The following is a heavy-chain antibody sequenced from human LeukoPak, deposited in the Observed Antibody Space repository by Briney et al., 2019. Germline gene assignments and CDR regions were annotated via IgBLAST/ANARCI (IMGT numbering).Heavy chain of an antibody. D-gene: IGHD2-2*01. CDR2: IRGSGVST. J-gene: IGHJ4*02. Sequence: GGSLRLSCAASGFNFISYSMSWVRQAPGKGLEWVSVIRGSGVSTYYADSGKGRFTISRDNSKNTQYLQMNNLRAEDTAIYYCAKRQGSSASCYDYWGQGTLVTVSS. CDR1: GFNFISYS. CDR3: AKRQGSSASCYDY. V-gene: IGHV3-23*01.